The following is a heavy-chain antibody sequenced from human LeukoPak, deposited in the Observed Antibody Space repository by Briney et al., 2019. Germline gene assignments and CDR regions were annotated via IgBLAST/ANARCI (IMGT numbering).Heavy chain of an antibody. CDR3: ASDPIFDY. Sequence: GGSLRLSCAASGFTFSSYAMSWVRQATGKGLEWVSAISGSGGSTYYADSVKGRFTITRDNSKTTLYLQMNSLRAEDTAVYYCASDPIFDYWGQGTLVTVSS. CDR1: GFTFSSYA. CDR2: ISGSGGST. J-gene: IGHJ4*02. V-gene: IGHV3-23*01. D-gene: IGHD2-21*02.